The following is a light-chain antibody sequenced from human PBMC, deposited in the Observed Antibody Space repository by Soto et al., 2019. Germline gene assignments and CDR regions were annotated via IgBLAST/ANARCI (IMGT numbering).Light chain of an antibody. CDR2: GAS. Sequence: EIVMTQSPATLSVSPGERATLSCRASQSVSSNLAWYQQKPGQAPRLLIYGASTRATGIPARFSGSGFGTEFTLNISSLQSEDFAVYYCQQYNNWPLTFGPGTKVDI. CDR1: QSVSSN. CDR3: QQYNNWPLT. V-gene: IGKV3-15*01. J-gene: IGKJ3*01.